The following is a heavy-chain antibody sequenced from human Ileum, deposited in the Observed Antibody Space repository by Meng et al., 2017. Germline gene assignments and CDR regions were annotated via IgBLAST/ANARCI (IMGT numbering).Heavy chain of an antibody. CDR1: GGSISSDSYY. CDR3: ASVNRGIFDPFDV. V-gene: IGHV4-39*07. D-gene: IGHD1-14*01. J-gene: IGHJ3*01. Sequence: SETLSLTCSVSGGSISSDSYYWGWIRQPPGKGLEWIGSVYYSGTTYYNPSLKSRVTILVDTSNNQFSLKLTSVTAADTAVFYCASVNRGIFDPFDVWGQGAMVTVSS. CDR2: VYYSGTT.